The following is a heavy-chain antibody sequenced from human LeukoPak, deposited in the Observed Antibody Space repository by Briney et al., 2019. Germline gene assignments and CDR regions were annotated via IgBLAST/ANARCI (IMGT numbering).Heavy chain of an antibody. Sequence: ASVKVSCRASEYTFTTHDINWVRQATGQGLEWLGWMSPNSGDIGYAQKFQGRVTMTSDSSISTAFMELSSLRSEDTAIYYCVRTPPNWGFDYWGQGTLVTVSS. D-gene: IGHD3-16*01. CDR1: EYTFTTHD. CDR3: VRTPPNWGFDY. J-gene: IGHJ4*02. V-gene: IGHV1-8*01. CDR2: MSPNSGDI.